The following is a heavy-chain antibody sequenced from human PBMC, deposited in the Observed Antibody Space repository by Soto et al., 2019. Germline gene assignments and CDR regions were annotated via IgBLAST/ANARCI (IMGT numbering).Heavy chain of an antibody. D-gene: IGHD2-15*01. V-gene: IGHV1-3*01. Sequence: GASVKVSCKASGYTFTGYYMHWVRQAPGQRLEWMGWINPDNGNTKSSQKFQDRVIITRDTSASTAYMDLSSLGSEDTAVYYCARGIATGQLDPWGQGTLVTVSS. CDR2: INPDNGNT. CDR3: ARGIATGQLDP. CDR1: GYTFTGYY. J-gene: IGHJ5*02.